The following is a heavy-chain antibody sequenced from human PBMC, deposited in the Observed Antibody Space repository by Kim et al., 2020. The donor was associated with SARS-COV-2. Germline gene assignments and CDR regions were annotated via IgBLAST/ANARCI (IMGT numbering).Heavy chain of an antibody. V-gene: IGHV3-11*01. D-gene: IGHD3-22*01. CDR1: GFTFSDYY. J-gene: IGHJ3*02. CDR2: ISNSAITI. Sequence: GGSLRLSCAASGFTFSDYYMSWVRQAPGKGLEWVSYISNSAITIYYAESVKGRFTISRDNAKNSLYLQMNSLRAEDTAVYYCARQGGYYYDSRDAFDIWGQGTMDTVSS. CDR3: ARQGGYYYDSRDAFDI.